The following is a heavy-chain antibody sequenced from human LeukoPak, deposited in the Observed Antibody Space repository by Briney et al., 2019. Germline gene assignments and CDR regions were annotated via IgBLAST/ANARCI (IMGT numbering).Heavy chain of an antibody. CDR3: ARARECNGAKGDICGWYRSYYFDY. J-gene: IGHJ4*02. D-gene: IGHD6-19*01. Sequence: ASVKVSCKASGYTFTSYGISWVRQAPGQGLEWMGWISAYNGNTNYAQKLQGRVTMTTATSTSTAYMELRSLRSDDTAVYYCARARECNGAKGDICGWYRSYYFDYWGQGTLVTVSS. CDR1: GYTFTSYG. V-gene: IGHV1-18*01. CDR2: ISAYNGNT.